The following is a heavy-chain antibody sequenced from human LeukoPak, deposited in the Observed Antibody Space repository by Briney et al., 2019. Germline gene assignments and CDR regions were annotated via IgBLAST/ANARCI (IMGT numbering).Heavy chain of an antibody. J-gene: IGHJ5*02. D-gene: IGHD6-13*01. CDR3: ANTIAAAGPEHYNWFDP. CDR1: GFTFSNAW. V-gene: IGHV3-23*01. Sequence: GGSLRLSCAASGFTFSNAWMSWVRQAPGEGLEWVSSLTGGSDNSEHADSVKGRFSISRDNSKNTLYLQMNSLRAEDTAVYYCANTIAAAGPEHYNWFDPWGQGTLVTVSS. CDR2: LTGGSDNS.